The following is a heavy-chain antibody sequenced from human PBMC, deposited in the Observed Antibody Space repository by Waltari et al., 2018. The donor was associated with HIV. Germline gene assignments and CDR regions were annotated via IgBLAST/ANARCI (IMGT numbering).Heavy chain of an antibody. CDR3: ARDGHFYDSRPLDY. J-gene: IGHJ4*02. Sequence: VHLVETGGGVVTPGRSLRPSCAAAGFTFSHYAMHWARQAPGKGLEWVAIISYGGRNKYYADSVKGRFTISRDNSKNTVYLQMNSLRGEDTAVYYCARDGHFYDSRPLDYWGQGTLVTVSS. V-gene: IGHV3-30*04. D-gene: IGHD3-22*01. CDR2: ISYGGRNK. CDR1: GFTFSHYA.